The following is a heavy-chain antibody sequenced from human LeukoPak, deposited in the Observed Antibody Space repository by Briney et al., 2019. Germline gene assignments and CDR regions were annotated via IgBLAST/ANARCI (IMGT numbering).Heavy chain of an antibody. CDR3: AREYYDSSGYYD. CDR2: INPNSGGT. D-gene: IGHD3-22*01. Sequence: ASVKVSCKASGYTFTGYYMHWVRQAPGQGLEWMGWINPNSGGTNYAQKFQGRVTMTRGTSISTAYMELSRLSSDDTAVYYCAREYYDSSGYYDWGQGTLVTVSS. V-gene: IGHV1-2*02. J-gene: IGHJ4*02. CDR1: GYTFTGYY.